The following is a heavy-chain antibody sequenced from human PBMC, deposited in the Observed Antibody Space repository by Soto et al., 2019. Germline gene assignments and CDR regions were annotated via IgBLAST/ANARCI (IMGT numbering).Heavy chain of an antibody. D-gene: IGHD2-15*01. V-gene: IGHV3-23*01. J-gene: IGHJ4*02. CDR2: ISSSGGST. CDR3: AKAQGGSYFDY. CDR1: GFTFSSNA. Sequence: GGSLRLSCAASGFTFSSNAMSWVRQAPGKGLEWVSGISSSGGSTYYADSVKGRFTISRDNSKNMLYLQMNNLRAEDTAVYYCAKAQGGSYFDYWGQGTLFTVSS.